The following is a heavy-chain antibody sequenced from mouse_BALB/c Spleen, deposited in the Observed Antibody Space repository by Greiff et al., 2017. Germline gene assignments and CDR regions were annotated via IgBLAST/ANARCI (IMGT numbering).Heavy chain of an antibody. Sequence: QVQLKESGPGLVAPSQSLSITCTVSGFSLTGYGVNWVRQPPGKGLEWLGMIWGDGSTDYNSALKSRLSISKDNSKSQVFLKMNSLQTDDTAMYYCASYRYDVRAMDYWGQGTSVTVSS. V-gene: IGHV2-6-7*01. CDR2: IWGDGST. J-gene: IGHJ4*01. D-gene: IGHD2-14*01. CDR1: GFSLTGYG. CDR3: ASYRYDVRAMDY.